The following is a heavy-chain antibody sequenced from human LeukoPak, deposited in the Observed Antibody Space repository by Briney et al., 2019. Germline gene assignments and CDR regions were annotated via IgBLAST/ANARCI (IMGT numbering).Heavy chain of an antibody. V-gene: IGHV1-58*01. CDR3: AADPPDYGMDV. CDR2: IVVGSGST. CDR1: GLTFTSSA. J-gene: IGHJ6*02. Sequence: SVKVSCKASGLTFTSSAVQWVRQARGQRLKWIGWIVVGSGSTKYAQKFQERVTITRDMSTSTAYMELSSLRSEDTAVYYCAADPPDYGMDVWGQGTTVTVSS.